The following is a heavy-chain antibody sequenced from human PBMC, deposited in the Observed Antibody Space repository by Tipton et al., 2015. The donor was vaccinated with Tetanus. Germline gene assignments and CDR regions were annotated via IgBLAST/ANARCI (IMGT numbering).Heavy chain of an antibody. J-gene: IGHJ4*02. D-gene: IGHD5-24*01. CDR3: ARGITDGYNRRLDY. V-gene: IGHV4-4*07. Sequence: GLVKPSETLPLTCTVSRGPISSYYWSWIRQPAGKGLEWVGHISNGNTDYSTSLKSRVTLSVDLSKNQFSLQLRAVTAADTAVYYCARGITDGYNRRLDYWGQGLRVAVS. CDR2: ISNGNT. CDR1: RGPISSYY.